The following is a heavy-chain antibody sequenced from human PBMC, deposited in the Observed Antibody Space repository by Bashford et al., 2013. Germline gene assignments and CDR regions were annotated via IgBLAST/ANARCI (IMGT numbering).Heavy chain of an antibody. Sequence: SETLSLTCTVSGWLHQQWWLLLELDPPAPREGPGVDWVHLLQWGAPTTTRPFKSRVTISVDTSKNQFSLKLSSVTAADTAVYYCAREEGRWEHSNWFDPWGQGTLVTVLL. D-gene: IGHD1-26*01. CDR2: LLQWGAP. V-gene: IGHV4-31*03. CDR3: AREEGRWEHSNWFDP. CDR1: GWLHQQWWLL. J-gene: IGHJ5*02.